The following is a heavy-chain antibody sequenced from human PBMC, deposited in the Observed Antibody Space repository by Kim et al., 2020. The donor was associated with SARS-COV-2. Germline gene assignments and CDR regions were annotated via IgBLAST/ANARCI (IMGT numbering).Heavy chain of an antibody. CDR3: ARHSHSNPKWFDP. D-gene: IGHD4-4*01. Sequence: SETLSLTCTVSGGSISSSSYYWGWIRQPPGKGLEWIGSIYYSGSTYYNPSLKSRVTISVDTSKNQFSLKLSSVTAADTAVYYCARHSHSNPKWFDPWGQGTLVTVSS. J-gene: IGHJ5*02. CDR2: IYYSGST. V-gene: IGHV4-39*01. CDR1: GGSISSSSYY.